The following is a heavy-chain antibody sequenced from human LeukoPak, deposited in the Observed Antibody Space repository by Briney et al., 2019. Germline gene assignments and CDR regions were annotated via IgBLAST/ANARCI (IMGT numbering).Heavy chain of an antibody. J-gene: IGHJ4*02. Sequence: PGSSLRLSCAASGFTFSSYGMHWVRQAPGKGLEWVAVIWYGGSNKYYADSVKGRFTISRDNSKNTLYLQMNSLRAEDTAVYYCAKAPAVHEWSSSGPFDYWGQGTLVTVSS. CDR2: IWYGGSNK. V-gene: IGHV3-30*18. CDR1: GFTFSSYG. D-gene: IGHD3-22*01. CDR3: AKAPAVHEWSSSGPFDY.